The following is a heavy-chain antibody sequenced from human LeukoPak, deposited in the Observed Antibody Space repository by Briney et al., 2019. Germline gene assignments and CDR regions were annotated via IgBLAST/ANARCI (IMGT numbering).Heavy chain of an antibody. CDR2: RSGDGGST. V-gene: IGHV3-43*02. CDR3: ARDTREFFQH. J-gene: IGHJ1*01. CDR1: GFTMGDYS. Sequence: PGWSHAVACVPPGFTMGDYSLAWLRHASGKALEGVSRRSGDGGSTCYADSLMYCFIISKVNSRNYLYMQMNSLRTEDTAVYKCARDTREFFQHWGQGNLVTVSS.